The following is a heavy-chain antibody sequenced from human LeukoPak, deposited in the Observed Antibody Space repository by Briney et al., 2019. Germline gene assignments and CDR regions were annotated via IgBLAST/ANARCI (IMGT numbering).Heavy chain of an antibody. CDR1: GFTFSSYA. V-gene: IGHV3-23*01. CDR2: ISGSGGST. CDR3: AKLPGRVWSGQIDY. J-gene: IGHJ4*02. D-gene: IGHD3-3*01. Sequence: PGGSLRLSCAASGFTFSSYAMSWVRQAPGKGLEWVSAISGSGGSTYYADSVKGRFTISRDNSKNTLYLQMNSLRAEDTAVYYCAKLPGRVWSGQIDYWGQGTLVTVSS.